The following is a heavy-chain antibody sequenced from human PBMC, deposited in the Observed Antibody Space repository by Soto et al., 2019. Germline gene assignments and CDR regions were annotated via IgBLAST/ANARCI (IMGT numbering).Heavy chain of an antibody. J-gene: IGHJ6*02. CDR3: RVWDGDASFYYYYGMDV. V-gene: IGHV4-39*01. D-gene: IGHD4-17*01. CDR1: GGSISSSSYY. CDR2: IYYSGST. Sequence: QLQLQESGPGLVKPSETLSLTCTVSGGSISSSSYYWGWIRQPPGKGLEWIGSIYYSGSTYYNPSLKSRVTISVDTSKNQFSLKLSSVTAADTAVYYCRVWDGDASFYYYYGMDVCGHGTTVTVSS.